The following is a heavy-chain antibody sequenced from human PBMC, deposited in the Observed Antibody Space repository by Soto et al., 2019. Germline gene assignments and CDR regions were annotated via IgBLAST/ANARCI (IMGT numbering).Heavy chain of an antibody. CDR1: GGTFNTYA. Sequence: QVQLVQSGAEMKKPGSSVKVSCQSSGGTFNTYAMNWVRQAPGQGPEWMGDISPMFGAANYAPKVQGRVTITADEPTGTSYMQLSSLTSEDTALYFCAREVQVHTPAFVYWGQGTLVTVSS. D-gene: IGHD3-10*01. V-gene: IGHV1-69*19. CDR3: AREVQVHTPAFVY. J-gene: IGHJ4*02. CDR2: ISPMFGAA.